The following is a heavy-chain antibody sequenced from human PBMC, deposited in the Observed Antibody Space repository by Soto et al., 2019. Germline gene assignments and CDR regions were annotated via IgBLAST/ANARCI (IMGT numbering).Heavy chain of an antibody. J-gene: IGHJ4*02. V-gene: IGHV3-33*01. CDR2: IWYDGSNK. CDR1: GFTFSSYG. D-gene: IGHD4-4*01. Sequence: GGSLRLSCAASGFTFSSYGMHWVRQAPGKGLEWVAVIWYDGSNKYYADSVKGRFTISRDNSKNTLYPQMNSLRAEDTAVYYCARETTVTTSYYFDYWGQGTLVTVSS. CDR3: ARETTVTTSYYFDY.